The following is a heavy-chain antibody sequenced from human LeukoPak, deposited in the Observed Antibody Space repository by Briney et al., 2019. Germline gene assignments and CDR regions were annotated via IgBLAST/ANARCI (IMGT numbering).Heavy chain of an antibody. Sequence: SETLSLTCTVSGASMSSNYWNWIRQPPGKGLEWIGYIYHSGNTNYSPSLESRVTMSVDESKNQFSLRVHFVSAADTAVYYCASTRRAAVAGRFDSWGQGTLVTVSS. CDR1: GASMSSNY. CDR2: IYHSGNT. V-gene: IGHV4-4*09. J-gene: IGHJ4*02. D-gene: IGHD6-19*01. CDR3: ASTRRAAVAGRFDS.